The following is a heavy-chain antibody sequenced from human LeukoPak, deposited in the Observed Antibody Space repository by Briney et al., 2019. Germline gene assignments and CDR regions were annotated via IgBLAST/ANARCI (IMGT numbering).Heavy chain of an antibody. CDR2: ISYDGSNK. Sequence: GGSLRLSCAASGFTFSSYGMHWVRQAPGKGLEWVAVISYDGSNKYYADSVKGRFTISRDNSKNTLYLQMNSLRAVDTAVYYWSRGKGGGGKGVNWFAPWGRETLVTVPS. V-gene: IGHV3-33*01. CDR1: GFTFSSYG. CDR3: SRGKGGGGKGVNWFAP. D-gene: IGHD3-16*01. J-gene: IGHJ5*02.